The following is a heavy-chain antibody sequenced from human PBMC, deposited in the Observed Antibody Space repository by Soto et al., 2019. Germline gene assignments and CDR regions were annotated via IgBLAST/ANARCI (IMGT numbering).Heavy chain of an antibody. D-gene: IGHD5-12*01. CDR3: AGVPPPDGLRYYYYYMDV. CDR2: INAGNGNT. V-gene: IGHV1-3*01. Sequence: ASVKVSCKASGYTFTSYAMHWVRQAPGQRLEWMGWINAGNGNTKYSQKFQGRVTITRDTSASTAYMELSSLRSEDTAVYYCAGVPPPDGLRYYYYYMDVWGKGTTVTVSS. J-gene: IGHJ6*03. CDR1: GYTFTSYA.